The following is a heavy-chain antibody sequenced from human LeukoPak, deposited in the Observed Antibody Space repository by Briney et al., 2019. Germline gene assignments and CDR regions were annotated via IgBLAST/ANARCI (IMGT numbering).Heavy chain of an antibody. J-gene: IGHJ4*02. V-gene: IGHV4-30-2*01. D-gene: IGHD6-6*01. CDR1: GGPISSGGYY. CDR3: ARGPGGSSSSDFDY. Sequence: SETLSLTCTVSGGPISSGGYYWSWIRQPPGKGLEWIGYIYHSGSTYYNPSLKSRVTISVDTSKNQFSLKLSSVTAADTAVYYCARGPGGSSSSDFDYWGQGTLVTVSS. CDR2: IYHSGST.